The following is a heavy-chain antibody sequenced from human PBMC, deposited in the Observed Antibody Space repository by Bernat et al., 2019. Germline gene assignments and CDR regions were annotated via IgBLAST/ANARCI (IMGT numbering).Heavy chain of an antibody. CDR2: ISYDGSYT. CDR3: AKDPGDYEPPIIASDF. V-gene: IGHV3-30*13. J-gene: IGHJ4*02. CDR1: GFTFSNYG. Sequence: QVQLVESGGGVVQPGRSLRLSCTASGFTFSNYGLHWVRQAPGKGLEWVAIISYDGSYTYYADSVKGRFAISRDNSNDRLYLQMNSLRTEDTATYYCAKDPGDYEPPIIASDFWCQGTLVTVSS. D-gene: IGHD4-17*01.